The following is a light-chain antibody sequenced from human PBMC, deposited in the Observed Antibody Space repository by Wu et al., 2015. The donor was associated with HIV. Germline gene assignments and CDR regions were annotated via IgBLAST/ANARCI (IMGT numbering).Light chain of an antibody. CDR1: QGIRND. CDR3: QKYNTAPWT. Sequence: AIQTTQSPSSLSASVGDRVTITCRASQGIRNDLGWYQQKPGKAPKLLIYAASSLQSGVPSRFSGSGSGTDFTLTISSLQPEDVATYYCQKYNTAPWTFGQGTKVEMK. J-gene: IGKJ1*01. CDR2: AAS. V-gene: IGKV1-6*01.